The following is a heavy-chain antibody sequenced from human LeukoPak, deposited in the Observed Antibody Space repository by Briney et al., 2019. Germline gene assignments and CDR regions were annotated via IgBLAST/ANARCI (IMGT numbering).Heavy chain of an antibody. CDR1: GGSINNGGYY. CDR2: IYYSGSS. J-gene: IGHJ4*02. D-gene: IGHD3-22*01. V-gene: IGHV4-31*03. CDR3: ARDPPPDYYDGSGYDYFDY. Sequence: PSETLSLTCTVSGGSINNGGYYWSWIRQHPGKGLEWIGYIYYSGSSYYNPSLRSRVTISVDRSKNQFSLKLSSVTAADTAVYYCARDPPPDYYDGSGYDYFDYWGQGTLVTVSS.